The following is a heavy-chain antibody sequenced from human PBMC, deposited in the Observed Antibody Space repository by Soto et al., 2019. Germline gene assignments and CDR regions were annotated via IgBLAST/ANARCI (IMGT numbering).Heavy chain of an antibody. D-gene: IGHD3-10*01. V-gene: IGHV4-39*02. CDR1: DDSITSGAYY. CDR2: IQYRGST. CDR3: ARESSNGELFSYYYYGMDV. Sequence: PSETLSLTCTVSDDSITSGAYYWGLIRQPPGKGLEWIGTIQYRGSTYYNPSLKSRLTMSLDTSKNQFSLRLTSVTAADTAVYYCARESSNGELFSYYYYGMDVWGQGTTVTVSS. J-gene: IGHJ6*02.